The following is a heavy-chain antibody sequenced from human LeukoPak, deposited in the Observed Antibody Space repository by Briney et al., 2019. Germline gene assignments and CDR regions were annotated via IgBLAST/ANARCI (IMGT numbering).Heavy chain of an antibody. CDR3: ARGAGGAFRNYVNYFDY. J-gene: IGHJ4*02. CDR1: GLILSSYG. V-gene: IGHV3-33*01. Sequence: GGSLRLSCAASGLILSSYGIHWVRQAPGKGLEWVAVIWYDGTNIYYGDSVKGRFSISRDNSKNTVYLQMDSLRAEGTAVYYCARGAGGAFRNYVNYFDYWGQGTLVTVSS. D-gene: IGHD4-11*01. CDR2: IWYDGTNI.